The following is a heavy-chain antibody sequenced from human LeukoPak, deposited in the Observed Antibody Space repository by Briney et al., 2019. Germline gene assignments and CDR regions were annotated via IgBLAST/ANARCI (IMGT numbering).Heavy chain of an antibody. J-gene: IGHJ4*02. D-gene: IGHD5-24*01. Sequence: PGGSLRLSCAASGFTFDDYAMHWVRQAPGKGLEWVSGISWNSGSIGYADSVKGRFTISRDNAKNSLYLQMNSLRVEDTAVYYCARDSAMAAWSYDSWGQGTLVTVSS. CDR1: GFTFDDYA. V-gene: IGHV3-9*01. CDR2: ISWNSGSI. CDR3: ARDSAMAAWSYDS.